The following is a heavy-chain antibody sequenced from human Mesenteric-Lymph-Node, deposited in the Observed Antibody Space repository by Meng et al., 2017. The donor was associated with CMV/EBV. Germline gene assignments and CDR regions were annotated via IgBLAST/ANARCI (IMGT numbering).Heavy chain of an antibody. CDR2: IYHSGST. CDR3: ARECTSNNWHIDY. J-gene: IGHJ4*02. Sequence: SETLSLTCTVSGYSIGSDYYWGWIRQPPGKGLEWIGIIYHSGSTYYNPSLKSRVTISLDTSKNQFSLKLRSVTAADTAVYYCARECTSNNWHIDYWGQGTLVTVSS. CDR1: GYSIGSDYY. D-gene: IGHD1-1*01. V-gene: IGHV4-38-2*02.